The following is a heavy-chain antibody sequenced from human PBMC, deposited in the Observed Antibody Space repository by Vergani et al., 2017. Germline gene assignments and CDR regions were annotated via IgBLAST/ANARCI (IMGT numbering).Heavy chain of an antibody. CDR3: ARVDCSGGSCSYYYYYYGMDV. V-gene: IGHV4-34*01. CDR2: INHSGST. CDR1: GFTFSSYS. D-gene: IGHD2-15*01. Sequence: VQLVESGGGLVQPGGSLRLSCAASGFTFSSYSMNWVRQAPGKGLEWIGEINHSGSTNYNPSLKSRVTISVDTSKNQFSRKLSSVTAADTAVYYCARVDCSGGSCSYYYYYYGMDVWGQGTTVTVSS. J-gene: IGHJ6*02.